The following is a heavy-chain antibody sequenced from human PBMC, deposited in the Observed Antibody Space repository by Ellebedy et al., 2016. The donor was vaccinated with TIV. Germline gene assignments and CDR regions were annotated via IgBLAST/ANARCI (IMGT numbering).Heavy chain of an antibody. CDR1: GYPFTKYY. J-gene: IGHJ4*02. CDR2: LDARVGST. CDR3: AKRDGYNYGSFDS. V-gene: IGHV1-46*01. D-gene: IGHD5-24*01. Sequence: ASVKVSCKASGYPFTKYYFHWIRQAPGQGLEWMGVLDARVGSTTYAETLQGRVTMTRDKSTSTVYMLLNSLRSEDTAVYYCAKRDGYNYGSFDSWGQGTLVTVSS.